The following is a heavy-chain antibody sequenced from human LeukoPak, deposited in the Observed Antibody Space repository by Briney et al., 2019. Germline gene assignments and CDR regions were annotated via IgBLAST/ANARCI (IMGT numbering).Heavy chain of an antibody. D-gene: IGHD3-16*01. CDR3: ARVSDLSASMGGFDY. J-gene: IGHJ4*02. V-gene: IGHV4-38-2*02. CDR2: IYHSGST. Sequence: PSETLSLTCTVSGYSISSGYYWGWIRQPPGKGLEWIGSIYHSGSTYYNPSLKSRVTISVDTSKNQFSLKLSSVTAADTAVYYCARVSDLSASMGGFDYWGQGTLVTVSS. CDR1: GYSISSGYY.